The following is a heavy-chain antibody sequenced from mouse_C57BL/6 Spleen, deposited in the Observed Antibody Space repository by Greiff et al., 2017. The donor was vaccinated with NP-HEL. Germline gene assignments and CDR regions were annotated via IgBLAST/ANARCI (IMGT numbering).Heavy chain of an antibody. J-gene: IGHJ4*01. CDR1: GYAFSSSW. CDR3: ANPGNYAMDY. CDR2: IYPGDGDT. Sequence: VQLQQSGPELVKPGASVKISCKASGYAFSSSWMNWVKQRPGKGLEWIGRIYPGDGDTNYNGKFKGKATLTADKSSSTAYMQLSSLTSEDSAVYFCANPGNYAMDYWGHGTSVTVSS. V-gene: IGHV1-82*01.